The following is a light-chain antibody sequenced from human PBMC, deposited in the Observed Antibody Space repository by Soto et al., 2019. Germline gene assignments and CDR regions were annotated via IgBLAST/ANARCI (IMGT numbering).Light chain of an antibody. V-gene: IGKV3-20*01. J-gene: IGKJ2*01. CDR2: DAS. CDR3: QQYGSSPYT. CDR1: QSVSSSY. Sequence: EIVLTQSPGTLSLSPGERATLSCRASQSVSSSYLAWHQQKPGQAPRLLIFDASSRATGIPDRFSGSGSGTDFTLTISRLEPEDFAVYYCQQYGSSPYTFGQGTKLEIK.